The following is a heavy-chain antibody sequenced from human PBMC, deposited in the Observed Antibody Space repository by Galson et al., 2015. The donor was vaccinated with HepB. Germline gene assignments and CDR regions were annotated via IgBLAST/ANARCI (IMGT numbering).Heavy chain of an antibody. CDR2: INTNTGNP. V-gene: IGHV7-4-1*02. J-gene: IGHJ3*02. CDR3: ASHHGAFDI. Sequence: SVKVSCKASRYTFTNYAMNWMRQAPGQGLEWMGWINTNTGNPTYAQGVTGRVVFSLDTSVSTAYLQINNLKAEDTAVHYCASHHGAFDIWGQGTMVTVSS. CDR1: RYTFTNYA.